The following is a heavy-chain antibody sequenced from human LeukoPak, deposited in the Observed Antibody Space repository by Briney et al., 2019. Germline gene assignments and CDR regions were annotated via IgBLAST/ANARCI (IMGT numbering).Heavy chain of an antibody. Sequence: GGSLRLSCAASGFTFSSYGMHWVRQAPGKGLEWVAFIRYDGSNKYYADSVKGRFTISRDNSKNTLYLQMNSLRAEDTAVYYCAKVYYPATVFNNAPETPWAFDIWGQGTMVTVSS. CDR3: AKVYYPATVFNNAPETPWAFDI. CDR1: GFTFSSYG. CDR2: IRYDGSNK. D-gene: IGHD3-3*01. J-gene: IGHJ3*02. V-gene: IGHV3-30*02.